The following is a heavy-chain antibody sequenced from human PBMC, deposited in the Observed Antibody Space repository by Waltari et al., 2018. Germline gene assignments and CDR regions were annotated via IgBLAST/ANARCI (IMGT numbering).Heavy chain of an antibody. Sequence: WVRQAPGKGLEWVALISYDGSNKYYTDSVKGRFTISRDNSKNTLYLQMNSLRAEDTAVYYCAKDWDTSGWHGLGYWGQGTLVTVSS. D-gene: IGHD6-19*01. J-gene: IGHJ4*02. CDR2: ISYDGSNK. V-gene: IGHV3-30*18. CDR3: AKDWDTSGWHGLGY.